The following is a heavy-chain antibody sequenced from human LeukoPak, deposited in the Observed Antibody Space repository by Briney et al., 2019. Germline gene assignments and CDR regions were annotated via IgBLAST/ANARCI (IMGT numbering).Heavy chain of an antibody. Sequence: GGSLRLSCAASGFTLTSYGMHWLRPTPRKRPEWVAFIRYDGSNQYYADSVKGRFTISRANSKNTLYLQMNSLRAEDTAVYYCAKDDSTNYYYFDYWGQGTLVTVSS. J-gene: IGHJ4*02. CDR2: IRYDGSNQ. D-gene: IGHD1-7*01. V-gene: IGHV3-30*02. CDR3: AKDDSTNYYYFDY. CDR1: GFTLTSYG.